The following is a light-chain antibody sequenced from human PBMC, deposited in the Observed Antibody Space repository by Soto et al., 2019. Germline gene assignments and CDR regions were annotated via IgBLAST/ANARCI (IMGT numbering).Light chain of an antibody. CDR2: DAS. J-gene: IGKJ4*01. Sequence: EIVMTQSPATLSVSPGDRATLSCRASQSVSSSLAWYQQIPGQAPRLLIYDASTRATGIPARFGGSGSGTEFTLTISSLQSEEFAVYYWQQYNNWPPLTFGGGTKVELK. CDR1: QSVSSS. CDR3: QQYNNWPPLT. V-gene: IGKV3-15*01.